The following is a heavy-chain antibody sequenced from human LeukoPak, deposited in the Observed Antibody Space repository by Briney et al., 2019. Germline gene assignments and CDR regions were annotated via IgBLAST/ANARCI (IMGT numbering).Heavy chain of an antibody. Sequence: SVKVSCKASGGTFSSYAISWVRQAPGQGLEWMGRIIPIFGTVNYAQKFQGRVTITTDESTSTAYMELSSLRSEDTAVYYCARDILMVGATHYFDYWGQGTLVTVSS. CDR3: ARDILMVGATHYFDY. D-gene: IGHD1-26*01. V-gene: IGHV1-69*05. CDR2: IIPIFGTV. CDR1: GGTFSSYA. J-gene: IGHJ4*02.